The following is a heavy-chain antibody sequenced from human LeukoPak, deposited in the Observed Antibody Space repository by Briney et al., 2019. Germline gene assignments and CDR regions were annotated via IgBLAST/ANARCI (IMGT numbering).Heavy chain of an antibody. CDR1: GFTFSSYG. CDR2: IWYDGSNK. D-gene: IGHD1-26*01. J-gene: IGHJ3*02. Sequence: PGGSLRLSCAASGFTFSSYGMHWVRQAPGKGLEWVAVIWYDGSNKYYADSVKGRFTISRDNSKNTLYLQMNSLRAEDTAVYYCARSVGATPWGAFDIWGQGTMVTVSS. V-gene: IGHV3-33*01. CDR3: ARSVGATPWGAFDI.